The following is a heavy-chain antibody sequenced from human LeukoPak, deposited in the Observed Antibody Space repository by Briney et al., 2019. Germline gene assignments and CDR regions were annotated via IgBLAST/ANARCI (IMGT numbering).Heavy chain of an antibody. CDR1: GFTFGSCW. J-gene: IGHJ4*02. CDR2: ISGSGGST. CDR3: AKDQVSAAGYYYFDY. V-gene: IGHV3-23*01. D-gene: IGHD6-13*01. Sequence: GGSLRLSCAASGFTFGSCWMNWVRQAPGKGLEWVSAISGSGGSTYYADSVKGRFTISRDNSKNTLYLQMNSLRAEDTAVYYCAKDQVSAAGYYYFDYWGQGTLVTVSS.